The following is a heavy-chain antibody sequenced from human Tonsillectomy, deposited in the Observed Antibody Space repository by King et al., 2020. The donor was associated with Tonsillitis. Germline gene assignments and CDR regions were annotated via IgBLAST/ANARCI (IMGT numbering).Heavy chain of an antibody. CDR1: GYIFTSYG. CDR2: ISVNNGNT. CDR3: ARGQNEYQLLYGNWFDP. Sequence: QLVQSGAEVKKPGASVKVSCKASGYIFTSYGISWVRQAPGQGLEWMGWISVNNGNTNYAQKLQGKVTMTTDTSTSTAYMERRSRRSDDTAVYYCARGQNEYQLLYGNWFDPWGQGTLVTVSS. V-gene: IGHV1-18*01. J-gene: IGHJ5*02. D-gene: IGHD2-2*02.